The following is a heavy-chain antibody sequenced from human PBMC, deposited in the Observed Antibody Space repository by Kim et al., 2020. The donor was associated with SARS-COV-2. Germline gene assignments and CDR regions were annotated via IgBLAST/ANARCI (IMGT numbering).Heavy chain of an antibody. V-gene: IGHV4-39*01. CDR1: GASISSGYY. D-gene: IGHD1-1*01. CDR3: ARRYSGYNFDN. CDR2: IYYSGTS. J-gene: IGHJ5*01. Sequence: SETLSLTCTVSGASISSGYYWGWFRQPPGKGLEWFGNIYYSGTSTYNPSLNSRVTMSADTSKSQFTLRLSSVTAADTAVYYCARRYSGYNFDNWGHGTL.